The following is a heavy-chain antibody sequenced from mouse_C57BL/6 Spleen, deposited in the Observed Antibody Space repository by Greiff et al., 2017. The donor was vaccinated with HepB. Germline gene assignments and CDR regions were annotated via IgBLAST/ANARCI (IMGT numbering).Heavy chain of an antibody. D-gene: IGHD1-1*01. J-gene: IGHJ1*03. V-gene: IGHV1-53*01. CDR1: GYTFTSYW. CDR2: INPSNGGT. Sequence: QVQLQQPGTDLVKPAASVKLSCKASGYTFTSYWMHWVKQRPGQGLEWLGNINPSNGGTNYNERCKSKATLTVDRSSSTDYMKLRSLTSEDSAVYRCERDYGSNDWDFDVWGTGATVTV. CDR3: ERDYGSNDWDFDV.